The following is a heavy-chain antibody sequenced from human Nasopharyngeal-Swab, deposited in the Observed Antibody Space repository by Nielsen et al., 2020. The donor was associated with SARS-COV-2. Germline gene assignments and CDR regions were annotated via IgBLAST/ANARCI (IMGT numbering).Heavy chain of an antibody. V-gene: IGHV3-53*01. J-gene: IGHJ4*02. CDR1: GFIVSNTY. CDR2: LYSGGNT. D-gene: IGHD5-24*01. CDR3: ARGGGDAYNPIDF. Sequence: GRSLRLSCAASGFIVSNTYMSWVRQAPGKVLEWVSLLYSGGNTYYTDSVKGRFTVSRDKSKNTLYLQMNSLRADDTAVYFCARGGGDAYNPIDFWGQGTLVTVSS.